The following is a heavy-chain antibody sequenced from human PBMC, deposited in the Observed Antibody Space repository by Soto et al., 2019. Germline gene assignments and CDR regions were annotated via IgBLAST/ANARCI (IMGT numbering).Heavy chain of an antibody. CDR3: ARDRALELGDY. CDR1: GYTFTTYG. J-gene: IGHJ4*02. CDR2: IGACNGNT. D-gene: IGHD1-26*01. V-gene: IGHV1-18*01. Sequence: QVQLVQSGAEVKKPGASVKVSCKASGYTFTTYGISWVRQAPGQGLEWMGWIGACNGNTNYAQKLQVRVTMTTDTTTSTAYMEPRSLRSDYTAAYYCARDRALELGDYWGQGTLVTVSS.